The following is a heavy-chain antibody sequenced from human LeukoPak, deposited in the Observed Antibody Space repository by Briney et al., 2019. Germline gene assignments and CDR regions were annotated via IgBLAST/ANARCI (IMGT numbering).Heavy chain of an antibody. D-gene: IGHD2-15*01. CDR2: INPSSGGT. J-gene: IGHJ5*02. Sequence: ASVKVSCKASGYTFAKYYMFWVRQAPGQGLEWMGRINPSSGGTDYAQKFQGRVTMTRDTSISTAYMELSRLRSDDTAMYYCARGYCSGGSCYSVENWFDPWGQGTLVTVSS. V-gene: IGHV1-2*06. CDR1: GYTFAKYY. CDR3: ARGYCSGGSCYSVENWFDP.